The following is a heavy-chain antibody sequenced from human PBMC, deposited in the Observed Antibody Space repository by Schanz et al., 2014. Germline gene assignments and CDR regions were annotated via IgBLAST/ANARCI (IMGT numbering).Heavy chain of an antibody. CDR2: ISPSSSYI. CDR1: GFTFSSYN. D-gene: IGHD6-19*01. Sequence: EVQLVESGGGLVRPGDSLRLSCAASGFTFSSYNINWVRQAPGKGLEYISSISPSSSYIYYADSVKGRFTISRDNAKNSLYLQMNSLRAEDTAVYYCARGSQWLVMGMTNYFDYWGQGSLVTVS. CDR3: ARGSQWLVMGMTNYFDY. J-gene: IGHJ4*02. V-gene: IGHV3-21*02.